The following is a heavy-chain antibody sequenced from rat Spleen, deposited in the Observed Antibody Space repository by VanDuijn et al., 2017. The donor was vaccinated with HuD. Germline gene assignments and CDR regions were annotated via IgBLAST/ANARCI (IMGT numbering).Heavy chain of an antibody. D-gene: IGHD1-6*01. CDR1: GFTFSSFP. CDR2: ISTRGGST. CDR3: STYSDYATSPFAY. J-gene: IGHJ3*01. V-gene: IGHV5-46*01. Sequence: EVQLVESGGDLVQPGRSVKLSCAASGFTFSSFPMAWVRQAPTKGLEWVATISTRGGSTYYRDSVKGRFTISRDNAKSNLSRQMNILGSEDTAPYYCSTYSDYATSPFAYWGRGTLVTVSS.